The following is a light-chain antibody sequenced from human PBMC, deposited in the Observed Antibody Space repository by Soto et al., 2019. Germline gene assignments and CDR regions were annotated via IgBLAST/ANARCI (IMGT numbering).Light chain of an antibody. CDR2: EVL. CDR1: SSDVGGYNF. V-gene: IGLV2-14*01. J-gene: IGLJ1*01. Sequence: QSALTQPASVSGSPGQSITISCTGTSSDVGGYNFVSWYQQHPGNAPKLIIHEVLNRPSGVSSRFSGSKSGNTASLTISGLQAEDDAVYYCSSYTSSSLYVFGTGTKLTVL. CDR3: SSYTSSSLYV.